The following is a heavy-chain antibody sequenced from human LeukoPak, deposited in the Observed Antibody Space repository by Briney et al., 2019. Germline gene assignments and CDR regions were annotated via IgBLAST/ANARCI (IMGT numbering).Heavy chain of an antibody. CDR1: GFTFSSYG. D-gene: IGHD6-13*01. J-gene: IGHJ6*02. CDR3: ARDGIGAADQYYCYGMDV. V-gene: IGHV3-33*01. Sequence: PGGSLRLSCAASGFTFSSYGMHWVRQAPGKGLEWVAVIWYDGDNKYYVDSVKGRFTISRDNSKNTLYLQMTRLRAEDTAVYYCARDGIGAADQYYCYGMDVWRQGTTVTVSS. CDR2: IWYDGDNK.